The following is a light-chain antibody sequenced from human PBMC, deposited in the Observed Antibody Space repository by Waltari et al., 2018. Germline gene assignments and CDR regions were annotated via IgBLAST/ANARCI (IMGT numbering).Light chain of an antibody. J-gene: IGLJ2*01. CDR3: ATWDSSLNSAV. Sequence: QSALTQPPSMSAAPGGKVSISCSGNTSNIAQNFVCLYHHAPGATPQLLISDNDKRPSGLPDRFSASKSGPSASRDITGLQTGDEGDYYCATWDSSLNSAVFGGGTRLTVL. CDR2: DND. V-gene: IGLV1-51*01. CDR1: TSNIAQNF.